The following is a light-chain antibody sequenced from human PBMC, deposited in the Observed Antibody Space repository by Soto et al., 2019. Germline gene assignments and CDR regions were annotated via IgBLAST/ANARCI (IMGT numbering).Light chain of an antibody. CDR2: GAS. J-gene: IGKJ1*01. V-gene: IGKV3-15*01. CDR3: QQWIRWT. CDR1: ERVGSN. Sequence: EIVMTQSPATLSVSPGDRVTLSCRASERVGSNVTWYQHKPGQAPRLLIYGASVRATGIPDRFSGSGSETEFILTISSLQSEDFAVYYCQQWIRWTFGQGTRLELK.